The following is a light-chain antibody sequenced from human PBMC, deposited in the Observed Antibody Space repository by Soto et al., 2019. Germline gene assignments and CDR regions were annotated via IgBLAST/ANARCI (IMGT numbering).Light chain of an antibody. CDR2: EVS. V-gene: IGLV2-14*01. J-gene: IGLJ1*01. Sequence: QSALTQPASVSGSPGQSITISCTGTSSDAGGYNYVSWYQQHPGKAPKLMIYEVSNRPSGVSNRFSGSKSGNTASLTISGLQAEDEADYYCSSYTSSSTPYYVFGTGTKLTVL. CDR3: SSYTSSSTPYYV. CDR1: SSDAGGYNY.